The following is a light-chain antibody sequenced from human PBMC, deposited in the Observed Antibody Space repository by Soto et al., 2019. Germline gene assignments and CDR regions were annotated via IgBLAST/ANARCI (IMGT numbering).Light chain of an antibody. CDR3: QQRSNWPPWT. CDR1: QIVSSY. Sequence: EIVLTQSPATLSLSPVERATLSCRASQIVSSYLAWYQQKPGQAPRLLIYDASNRATGIPARFSGSGSGTDFTLTISSLEPEDFAVYYCQQRSNWPPWTFGQGTKVDIK. J-gene: IGKJ1*01. CDR2: DAS. V-gene: IGKV3-11*01.